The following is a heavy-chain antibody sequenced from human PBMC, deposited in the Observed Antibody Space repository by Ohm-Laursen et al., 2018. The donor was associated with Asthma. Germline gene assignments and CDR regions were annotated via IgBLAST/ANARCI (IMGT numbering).Heavy chain of an antibody. CDR2: GGSYYDGGLK. J-gene: IGHJ5*02. CDR3: VRDRPHNWFDP. Sequence: SLRLSCSASGFTFRSYAMHWVRQAPGKGLEWVAVGGSYYDGGLKYYADSVNGRFTVSRDDSKNTLYLQMNSLRPDDTAVYHCVRDRPHNWFDPWGQGTMVTVSS. CDR1: GFTFRSYA. V-gene: IGHV3-30-3*01.